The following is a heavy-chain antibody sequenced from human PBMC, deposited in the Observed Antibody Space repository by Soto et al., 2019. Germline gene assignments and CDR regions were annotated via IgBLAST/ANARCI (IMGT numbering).Heavy chain of an antibody. V-gene: IGHV3-7*01. CDR2: IKQDGSEK. CDR3: ARGGDFWSGLFDY. J-gene: IGHJ4*02. D-gene: IGHD3-3*01. CDR1: GFTFSSYW. Sequence: GGSLRLSCAASGFTFSSYWMSWVRQAPGKGLEWVANIKQDGSEKYYVDSVKGRFTISRDNAKNSLYLQMNSLRAEDTAVYYCARGGDFWSGLFDYWGQGTLVTVSS.